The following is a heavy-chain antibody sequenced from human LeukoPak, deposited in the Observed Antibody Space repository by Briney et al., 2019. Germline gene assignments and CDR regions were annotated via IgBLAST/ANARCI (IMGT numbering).Heavy chain of an antibody. CDR2: INPYSGGT. V-gene: IGHV1-2*02. CDR3: ARGSSTRVYYYYYMDV. D-gene: IGHD6-6*01. J-gene: IGHJ6*03. Sequence: GASVKVSCKASGGTFSSYAISWVRQAPGQGLEWMGWINPYSGGTNYEQKFQGRVTMTRDTSISTAYMEVSRVRSDDTAMYYCARGSSTRVYYYYYMDVWGKGTTVTVSS. CDR1: GGTFSSYA.